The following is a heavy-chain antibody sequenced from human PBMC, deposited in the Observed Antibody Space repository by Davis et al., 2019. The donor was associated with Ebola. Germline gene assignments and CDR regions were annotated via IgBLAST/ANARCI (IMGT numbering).Heavy chain of an antibody. D-gene: IGHD3-22*01. CDR2: ISPYNGNR. J-gene: IGHJ5*02. Sequence: AASVKVSCKASGYTFTTHGISWVRQAPGQGLEWMGWISPYNGNRNHAQKFQGRVTMTTDTSTSTAYMELRSLRSDDTAVYYCARQDYFDGSGYSGSWFDPWGQGTLVTVSS. V-gene: IGHV1-18*01. CDR3: ARQDYFDGSGYSGSWFDP. CDR1: GYTFTTHG.